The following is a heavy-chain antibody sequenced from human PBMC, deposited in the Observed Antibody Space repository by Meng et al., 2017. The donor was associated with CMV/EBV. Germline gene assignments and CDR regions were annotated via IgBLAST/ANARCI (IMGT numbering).Heavy chain of an antibody. CDR2: IYYSGST. CDR1: GGSISSSSYY. Sequence: SETLSLTCTVSGGSISSSSYYWGWIRQPPGKGLEWIGSIYYSGSTYHNPSLKSRVTISVDTSKNQFSLKLSSVTAADTAVYYCARLVNFWSGYYGYWYFDLWGRGTLVTVSS. D-gene: IGHD3-3*01. V-gene: IGHV4-39*01. J-gene: IGHJ2*01. CDR3: ARLVNFWSGYYGYWYFDL.